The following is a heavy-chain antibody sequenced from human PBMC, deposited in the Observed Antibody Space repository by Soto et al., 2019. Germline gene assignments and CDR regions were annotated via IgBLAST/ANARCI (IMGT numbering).Heavy chain of an antibody. Sequence: QVQLVQSGAEVKKPGASVKVSCKASGYTFINYYIHWVRQAPGQGLEWMGVINPNGGSTVYAQKFQGRVTLIRDTSTSTVYVELSSLRSDDTAVYFCVRATAARQRDYSYHYYLHIWGKGTTVTVSS. CDR2: INPNGGST. V-gene: IGHV1-46*03. CDR3: VRATAARQRDYSYHYYLHI. D-gene: IGHD6-6*01. J-gene: IGHJ6*03. CDR1: GYTFINYY.